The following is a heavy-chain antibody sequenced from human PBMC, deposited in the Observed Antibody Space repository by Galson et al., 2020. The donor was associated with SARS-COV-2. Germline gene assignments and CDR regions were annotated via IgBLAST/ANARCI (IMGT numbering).Heavy chain of an antibody. V-gene: IGHV3-30*04. D-gene: IGHD7-27*01. CDR3: ARAQLGNYYYGMDV. Sequence: TGGSLRLSCAASGFTFSSYAMHWVRQAPGKGLEWVAVISYDGSNKYYADSVKGRFTISRDNSKNTLYLQMNSLRAEDTAVYYCARAQLGNYYYGMDVWGQGTTVTVSS. CDR2: ISYDGSNK. CDR1: GFTFSSYA. J-gene: IGHJ6*02.